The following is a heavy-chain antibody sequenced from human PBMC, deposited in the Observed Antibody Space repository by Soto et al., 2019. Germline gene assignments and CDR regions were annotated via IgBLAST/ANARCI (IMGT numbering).Heavy chain of an antibody. CDR1: GDAVSSPYY. Sequence: QVQLQESGPGLVKPSGTLSLTCGVSGDAVSSPYYWCWVRPPPGKGLEWIGEVFHTGTTSYNPSLSSRVTISMDKSNNQFSLDLSSVTAADTAVYYCARSAGWYAVHSWGPGTLVIVSS. CDR2: VFHTGTT. D-gene: IGHD6-19*01. CDR3: ARSAGWYAVHS. V-gene: IGHV4-4*02. J-gene: IGHJ4*02.